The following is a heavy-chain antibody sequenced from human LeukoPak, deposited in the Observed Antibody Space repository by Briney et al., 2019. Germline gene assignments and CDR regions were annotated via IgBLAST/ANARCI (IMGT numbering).Heavy chain of an antibody. V-gene: IGHV4-34*01. D-gene: IGHD3-10*01. CDR2: INHSGST. CDR1: GGSFSGYY. CDR3: ARASGFGELLSLDY. J-gene: IGHJ4*01. Sequence: SETLSLTCAVYGGSFSGYYWSWIRQPPGKGLEWIGEINHSGSTNYNPSLQSRVTISVDTSKNQFSLKLSSVTAADTAVYYCARASGFGELLSLDYWGHGTLVTVSS.